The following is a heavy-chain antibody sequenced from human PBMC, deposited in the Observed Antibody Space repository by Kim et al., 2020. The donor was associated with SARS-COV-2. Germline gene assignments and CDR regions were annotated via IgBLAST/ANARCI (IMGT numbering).Heavy chain of an antibody. Sequence: ASVKVSCKASGYTFTSYGITWVRQAPGQGLQWLGGISVYNGDTSYAQGLQGRVAMTTDTSTTTAYMELRTLRSDDTAVYYCAREGYYGSSGQRLYFYGMDVWGQGPTLTVPS. J-gene: IGHJ6*02. CDR1: GYTFTSYG. D-gene: IGHD3-22*01. CDR3: AREGYYGSSGQRLYFYGMDV. CDR2: ISVYNGDT. V-gene: IGHV1-18*01.